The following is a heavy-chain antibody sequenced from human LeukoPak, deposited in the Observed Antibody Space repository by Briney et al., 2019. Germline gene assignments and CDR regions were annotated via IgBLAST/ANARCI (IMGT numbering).Heavy chain of an antibody. V-gene: IGHV4-34*01. CDR1: GGSFSGYY. J-gene: IGHJ4*02. CDR2: INHSGST. Sequence: PSETLSLTCAVYGGSFSGYYWSWIRQPPGKGLEWIGEINHSGSTNYNPSLKSRVTISVDTSKNQFSLKLSSVTAADTAVYYCARGRHVLLWFGEPITPHGDYWGQGTLVTVSS. CDR3: ARGRHVLLWFGEPITPHGDY. D-gene: IGHD3-10*01.